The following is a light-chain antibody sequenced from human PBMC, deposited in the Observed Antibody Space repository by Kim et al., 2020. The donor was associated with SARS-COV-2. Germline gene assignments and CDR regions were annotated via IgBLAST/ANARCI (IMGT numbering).Light chain of an antibody. J-gene: IGLJ3*02. CDR1: SSDVGGYNY. CDR2: DVS. CDR3: SSYTTSSTWV. V-gene: IGLV2-14*04. Sequence: GPANTTSRPGTSSDVGGYNYDSWDQQHPGKAPKLMIYDVSNRPSGVSNRFSASKSGNTASLTISGLQAEDEADYYCSSYTTSSTWVFGGGTKLTVL.